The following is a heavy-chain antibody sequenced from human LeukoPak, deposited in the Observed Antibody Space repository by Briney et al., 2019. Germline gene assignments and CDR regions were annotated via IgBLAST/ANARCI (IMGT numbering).Heavy chain of an antibody. Sequence: PGGSLRLSCAASGFTFSNYEMNWVRQAPGKGLEWVSYIGTHGSPSYYAASVEGRFTVSRDNAKNSLYLQMNSLRAEDTAVYYCARIGAGSSRDYWGQGTLVTVSS. CDR1: GFTFSNYE. D-gene: IGHD6-13*01. CDR3: ARIGAGSSRDY. V-gene: IGHV3-48*03. CDR2: IGTHGSPS. J-gene: IGHJ4*02.